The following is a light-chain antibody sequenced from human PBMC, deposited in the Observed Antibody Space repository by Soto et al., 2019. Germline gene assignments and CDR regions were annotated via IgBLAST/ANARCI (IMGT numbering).Light chain of an antibody. J-gene: IGLJ2*01. Sequence: QSVLTQPPSASGTPGQRVTISCSGSSSNIGSNTVNWYQQLPGTAPKLVIHTNDQRPSGVPDRFSGSKSGTSASLAISGLHSEDEADYYCVAWDDSLNGYVVFGGGIKLTVL. CDR2: TND. CDR3: VAWDDSLNGYVV. CDR1: SSNIGSNT. V-gene: IGLV1-44*01.